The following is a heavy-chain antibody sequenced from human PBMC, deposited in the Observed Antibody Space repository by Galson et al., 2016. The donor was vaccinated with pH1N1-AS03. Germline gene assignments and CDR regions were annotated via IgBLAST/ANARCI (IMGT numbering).Heavy chain of an antibody. Sequence: TCSVSGGSISTYYWSWIRQPPGKGLEWIGLIHYSGSTSYNPSLKSRVTISVDASKNQLSLKLSSVTAADTAIYYCAKEWSAFDLWGQGTMVTVSS. D-gene: IGHD3-3*01. V-gene: IGHV4-59*01. CDR3: AKEWSAFDL. J-gene: IGHJ3*01. CDR1: GGSISTYY. CDR2: IHYSGST.